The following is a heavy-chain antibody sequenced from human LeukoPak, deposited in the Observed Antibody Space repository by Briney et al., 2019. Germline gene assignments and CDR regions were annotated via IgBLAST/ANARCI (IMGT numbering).Heavy chain of an antibody. V-gene: IGHV4-34*01. CDR2: INHSGST. CDR3: ARPNILTGYYP. D-gene: IGHD3-9*01. J-gene: IGHJ4*02. Sequence: KPSETLSLTCAVYGGSFSGYYWSWIRQPPGKGLEWIGEINHSGSTNYNPSLKSRVTISVDTSKNQFSLKLSSATAADTAVYYCARPNILTGYYPWGQGTLVTVSS. CDR1: GGSFSGYY.